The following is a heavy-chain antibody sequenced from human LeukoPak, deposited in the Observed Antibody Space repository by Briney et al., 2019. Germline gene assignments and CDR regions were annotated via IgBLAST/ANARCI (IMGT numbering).Heavy chain of an antibody. CDR3: ARYADLTVTAPYFFDY. D-gene: IGHD2-21*02. Sequence: GGSLRLSCAASGFRFSTYWMSWVRQAPGRGLEWVANIKQDGSEKYYVESVKGRFTISRDNAKNSLFLGMNSLRAEDTAIYYCARYADLTVTAPYFFDYWGQRTLVTVSS. CDR1: GFRFSTYW. V-gene: IGHV3-7*01. J-gene: IGHJ4*02. CDR2: IKQDGSEK.